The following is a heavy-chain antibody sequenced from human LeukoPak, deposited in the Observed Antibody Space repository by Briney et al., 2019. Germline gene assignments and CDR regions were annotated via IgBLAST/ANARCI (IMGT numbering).Heavy chain of an antibody. D-gene: IGHD6-6*01. Sequence: GGSLRLSCAASGFTFSSYGMHWVRQAPGKGREGVAFIRYDESNKYYADSVKGRFTISRDNTKNTLYLQMSSRRAEDTAVYYCASPYSSLGIDAFDIWGQGTMVTVSS. CDR1: GFTFSSYG. J-gene: IGHJ3*02. CDR3: ASPYSSLGIDAFDI. CDR2: IRYDESNK. V-gene: IGHV3-30*02.